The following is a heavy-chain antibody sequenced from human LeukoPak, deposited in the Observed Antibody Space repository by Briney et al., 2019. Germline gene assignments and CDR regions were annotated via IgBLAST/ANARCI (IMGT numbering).Heavy chain of an antibody. V-gene: IGHV3-23*01. D-gene: IGHD3-3*01. Sequence: GGSLRLSCAASGFTFSSYAMNWVRQAPGKGLEWVSAISGSGGSTYYADSVKGRFTISRDNSKNTLYLQMNSLRAEDTAVYYCAKGSGDITIFGVVMNYYYYYMDVWGKGNTVTVSS. CDR3: AKGSGDITIFGVVMNYYYYYMDV. CDR1: GFTFSSYA. CDR2: ISGSGGST. J-gene: IGHJ6*03.